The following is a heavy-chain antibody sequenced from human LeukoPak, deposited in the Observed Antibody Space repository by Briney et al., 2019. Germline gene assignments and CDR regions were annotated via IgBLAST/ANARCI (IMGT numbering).Heavy chain of an antibody. J-gene: IGHJ4*02. CDR1: GFTFSSCW. D-gene: IGHD6-13*01. V-gene: IGHV3-7*01. CDR3: ARVGLSVIAAAGPPLDY. CDR2: IKQDGSEK. Sequence: GGSLRLSCAASGFTFSSCWMSWVRQAPGKGLEWVANIKQDGSEKYYVDSVKGRFTISRDNAKNSLYLQMNSLRAEDTAVYYCARVGLSVIAAAGPPLDYWGQGTLVTVSP.